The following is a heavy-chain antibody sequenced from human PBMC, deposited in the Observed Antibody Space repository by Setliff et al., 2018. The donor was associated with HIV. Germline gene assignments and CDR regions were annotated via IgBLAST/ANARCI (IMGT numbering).Heavy chain of an antibody. V-gene: IGHV4-34*01. CDR3: ARWHPPYGFWEEDY. J-gene: IGHJ4*02. Sequence: SETLSLTCAVYGGSFSGYYWSWIRQPPGKGLEWIGEINHSGSTNYNPSLKSRVTISVDGSKNQFSLKLKSVTAADTAVYYCARWHPPYGFWEEDYWGQGTLVTVSS. D-gene: IGHD3-10*01. CDR2: INHSGST. CDR1: GGSFSGYY.